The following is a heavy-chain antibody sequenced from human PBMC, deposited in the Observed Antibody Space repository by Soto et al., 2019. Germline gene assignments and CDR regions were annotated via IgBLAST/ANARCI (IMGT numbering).Heavy chain of an antibody. CDR3: ARDECSITSCSGPIDY. D-gene: IGHD2-2*01. Sequence: PGGSLRLSCAASGFTFSSYSMNWVRQAPGKGLEYVSSISSSGGSTYYANSVKGRFTISRDNSKNTLYLQMGSLGVEDMAVYYCARDECSITSCSGPIDYWGQGTLVTVSS. J-gene: IGHJ4*02. CDR1: GFTFSSYS. CDR2: ISSSGGST. V-gene: IGHV3-64*01.